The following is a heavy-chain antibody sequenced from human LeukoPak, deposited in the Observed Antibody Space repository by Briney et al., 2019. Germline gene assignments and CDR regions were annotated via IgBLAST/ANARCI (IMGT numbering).Heavy chain of an antibody. Sequence: SETLSLTCALYGGSFTGYYWSWIRQPPGEGREWIGEIKHGGRTNYNPSLKRRVTISADTSKTQFSLKLSSMTAADTAVYYCARYRNGYYDSSGGYYFDNWGQGTLVTVSS. D-gene: IGHD3-22*01. CDR3: ARYRNGYYDSSGGYYFDN. CDR1: GGSFTGYY. J-gene: IGHJ4*02. V-gene: IGHV4-34*01. CDR2: IKHGGRT.